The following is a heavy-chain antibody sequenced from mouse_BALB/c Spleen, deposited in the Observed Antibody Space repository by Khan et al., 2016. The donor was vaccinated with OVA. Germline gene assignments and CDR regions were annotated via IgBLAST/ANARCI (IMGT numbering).Heavy chain of an antibody. D-gene: IGHD2-3*01. CDR1: GFTFSGFG. CDR2: ISSGSNSI. CDR3: ARTGYYYFDY. J-gene: IGHJ2*01. V-gene: IGHV5-17*02. Sequence: EVELVESGGGLVQTGGSRKLSCAASGFTFSGFGMHWVRQAPEKGLEWVAYISSGSNSIYYADTVKGRFTLSRENHKRTLFLQMTSLRSDDTAIYDCARTGYYYFDYWGQGTTLTGSS.